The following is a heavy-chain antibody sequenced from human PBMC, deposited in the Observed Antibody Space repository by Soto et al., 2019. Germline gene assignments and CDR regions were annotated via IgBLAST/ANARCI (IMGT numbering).Heavy chain of an antibody. V-gene: IGHV3-30-3*01. J-gene: IGHJ6*02. CDR2: ISYDGSNK. Sequence: QVQLVESGGGVVQPGRSLRLSCAASGFTFSSYAMHWVRQAPGKGLEWVSVISYDGSNKYYADSVKGRFTISRDNSKNTLYLQMKSMRAEDTAVYYCASVPLALASYYYGMDVWGQGTTVTVSS. D-gene: IGHD5-12*01. CDR1: GFTFSSYA. CDR3: ASVPLALASYYYGMDV.